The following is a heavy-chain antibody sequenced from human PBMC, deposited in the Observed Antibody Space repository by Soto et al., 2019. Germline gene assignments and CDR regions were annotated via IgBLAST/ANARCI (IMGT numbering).Heavy chain of an antibody. D-gene: IGHD3-10*01. CDR1: GGSFSGYY. CDR3: ARVYYYGSGSYYNWFDP. J-gene: IGHJ5*02. V-gene: IGHV4-34*01. Sequence: SETLSPTCAVYGGSFSGYYWSWIRQPPGKGLEWIGEINHSGSTNYNPSLKSRVTISVDTSKNQFSLKLSSVTAADTAVYYCARVYYYGSGSYYNWFDPWGQGTLVTVSS. CDR2: INHSGST.